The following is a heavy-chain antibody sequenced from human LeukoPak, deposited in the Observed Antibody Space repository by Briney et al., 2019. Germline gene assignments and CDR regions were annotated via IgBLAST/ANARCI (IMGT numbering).Heavy chain of an antibody. CDR3: AKDLTGRIAVAGRTGIDY. Sequence: GGSLRLSCVASGFPFDDYGMSWVRQAPGKGLEWVAGISWNGGYPGYADSVKGRFTTSRDNPKNTLYLQMNSLRAEDTAVYYCAKDLTGRIAVAGRTGIDYWGQGTLVTVSS. V-gene: IGHV3-20*04. CDR1: GFPFDDYG. J-gene: IGHJ4*02. CDR2: ISWNGGYP. D-gene: IGHD6-19*01.